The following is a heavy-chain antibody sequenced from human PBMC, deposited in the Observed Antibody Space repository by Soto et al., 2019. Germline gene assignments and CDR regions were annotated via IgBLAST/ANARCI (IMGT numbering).Heavy chain of an antibody. CDR1: GRSISEINSY. CDR2: IHHTGST. Sequence: TLSLTCSVSGRSISEINSYWGWIRQTPGGGLEWIGTIHHTGSTYYNPSLKSRVIISLDTSKNQFSLKLSSVTAADTALYYCARPEGGYGSGYSWFDPWGQGTRVTVSS. CDR3: ARPEGGYGSGYSWFDP. D-gene: IGHD5-12*01. V-gene: IGHV4-39*01. J-gene: IGHJ5*02.